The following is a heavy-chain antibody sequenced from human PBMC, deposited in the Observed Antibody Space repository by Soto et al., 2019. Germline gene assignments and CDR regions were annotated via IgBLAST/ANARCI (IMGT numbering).Heavy chain of an antibody. CDR3: ARTGSGSHGGYGMDV. J-gene: IGHJ6*02. CDR2: INPSGGST. D-gene: IGHD3-10*01. Sequence: ASVKVSCKASGYTFTSYYMHWVRQAPGQGLEWMGIINPSGGSTSYAQKFRGRVTMTRDTSTSTVYMELSSLRSEDTAVYYCARTGSGSHGGYGMDVWGQGTTVTSP. CDR1: GYTFTSYY. V-gene: IGHV1-46*03.